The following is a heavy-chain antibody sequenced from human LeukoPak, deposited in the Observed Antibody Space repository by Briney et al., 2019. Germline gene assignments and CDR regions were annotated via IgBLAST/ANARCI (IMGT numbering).Heavy chain of an antibody. CDR2: ISGSGTYT. D-gene: IGHD6-13*01. CDR3: ARVGSIAAAGTPDY. CDR1: GFTFSDYY. J-gene: IGHJ4*02. V-gene: IGHV3-11*06. Sequence: HGGSLRLSCAASGFTFSDYYMTWVRQAPGKGLEWVSYISGSGTYTNYADSVKGRFTTSRDNAKKSLYLQMNSLRAEDTAVYYCARVGSIAAAGTPDYWGQETLVTVPS.